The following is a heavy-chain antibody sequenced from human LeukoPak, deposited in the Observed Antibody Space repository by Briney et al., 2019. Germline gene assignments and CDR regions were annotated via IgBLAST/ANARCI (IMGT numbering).Heavy chain of an antibody. CDR2: ISWNSGSI. CDR3: AKDMSSGIVAADMDY. J-gene: IGHJ4*02. CDR1: GFTFDNYA. D-gene: IGHD6-13*01. Sequence: PGGSQRLSCAASGFTFDNYAMHWVRQAPGKGLEWVAGISWNSGSIGYGDSVKGRYTISRDNAKNSLFLQMNSLRAEDTALYYCAKDMSSGIVAADMDYWGQGILVIVSS. V-gene: IGHV3-9*01.